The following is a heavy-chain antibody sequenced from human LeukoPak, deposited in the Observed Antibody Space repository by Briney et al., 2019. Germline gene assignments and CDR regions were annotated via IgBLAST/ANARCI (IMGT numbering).Heavy chain of an antibody. D-gene: IGHD7-27*01. CDR1: GGSISSYY. V-gene: IGHV4-59*08. J-gene: IGHJ4*02. CDR2: IYYSGST. CDR3: ARHTTTGEGYFDY. Sequence: PSETLSLTCTVSGGSISSYYWSWIRQPPGKGLEWIGYIYYSGSTDYNPSLKSRVTISVDTSKNQFSLKLSSVTAADTAVYYCARHTTTGEGYFDYWGQGTLVTVSS.